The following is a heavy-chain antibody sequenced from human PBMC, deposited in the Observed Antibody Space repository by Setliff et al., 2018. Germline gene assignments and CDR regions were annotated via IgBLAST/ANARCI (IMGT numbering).Heavy chain of an antibody. Sequence: SETLSLTCSVYGESFSNNYWSWIRQPPGKGLEWIGESNHSGNTTNHPSLKSRLTMSVDTSKNQFSLKLTSVTAADTAVYFCARDPGFHSGTWCLGDWGQGTQVTVSS. CDR1: GESFSNNY. D-gene: IGHD2-8*01. CDR3: ARDPGFHSGTWCLGD. V-gene: IGHV4-34*01. J-gene: IGHJ4*02. CDR2: SNHSGNT.